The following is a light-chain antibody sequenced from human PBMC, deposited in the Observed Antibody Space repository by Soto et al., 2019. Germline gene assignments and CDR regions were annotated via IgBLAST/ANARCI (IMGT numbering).Light chain of an antibody. V-gene: IGKV3-15*01. J-gene: IGKJ1*01. CDR3: QQYNNWPQT. CDR1: QSVSSN. Sequence: EILMTQSPATLSVSPGERATLSCRASQSVSSNLAWYQQKPGQAPRLLIYDASTRATGFPARFSGSGSGTEFTLTISSLQSEDFAVYYCQQYNNWPQTFGQGTKVDIK. CDR2: DAS.